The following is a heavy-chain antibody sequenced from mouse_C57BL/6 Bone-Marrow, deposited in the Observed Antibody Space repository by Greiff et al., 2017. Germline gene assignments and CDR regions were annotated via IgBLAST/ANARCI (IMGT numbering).Heavy chain of an antibody. CDR3: ARKWLVGAWFAY. Sequence: VQLQPPGAELVKPGASVKLSCKASGYTFTSYWMHWVKQRPGRGLEWIGRIVPNTGGTKYHEKFKSKATLTVDKPSSTAYMQLSSLTSEDSAVYYCARKWLVGAWFAYWGQGTLVTVSA. CDR1: GYTFTSYW. D-gene: IGHD2-2*01. V-gene: IGHV1-72*01. J-gene: IGHJ3*01. CDR2: IVPNTGGT.